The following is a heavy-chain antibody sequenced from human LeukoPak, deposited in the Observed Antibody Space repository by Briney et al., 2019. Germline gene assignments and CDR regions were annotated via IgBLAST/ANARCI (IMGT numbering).Heavy chain of an antibody. CDR3: ASNSWYCSSTSCYSPLGYYYMDV. J-gene: IGHJ6*03. Sequence: SVKVSCKASGGTFSSYAISWVRQAPGQGLEWMGGIIPIFCTANYAQKFQGRVTITTDESTITAYMELSSLRSEDTAVYYCASNSWYCSSTSCYSPLGYYYMDVWGKGTTVTVSS. D-gene: IGHD2-2*01. CDR2: IIPIFCTA. CDR1: GGTFSSYA. V-gene: IGHV1-69*05.